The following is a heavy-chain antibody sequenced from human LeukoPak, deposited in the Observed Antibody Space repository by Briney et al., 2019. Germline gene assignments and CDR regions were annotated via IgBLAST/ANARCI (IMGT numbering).Heavy chain of an antibody. V-gene: IGHV4-59*01. CDR1: GGTISSYY. D-gene: IGHD4-17*01. Sequence: SETLSLTCTVSGGTISSYYWNWIRQPPGKGLEWIGYIYYSGSTNYNPSLKSRVTISVDTSKNQFSLKLSSVTAADTAVYYCARDNYGDFILDYWGQGTLVTVSS. CDR2: IYYSGST. CDR3: ARDNYGDFILDY. J-gene: IGHJ4*02.